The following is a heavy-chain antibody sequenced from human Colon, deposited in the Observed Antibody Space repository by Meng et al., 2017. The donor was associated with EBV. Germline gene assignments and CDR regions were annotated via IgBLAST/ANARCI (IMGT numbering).Heavy chain of an antibody. V-gene: IGHV4-31*03. CDR1: GGSVSSGGYY. CDR3: ARVSSGWDYFDY. J-gene: IGHJ4*02. CDR2: IYYSGST. Sequence: QGQLQGSGPGRVNPSPTLPPTCTVPGGSVSSGGYYWTWIRQNQGKGLEWFGHIYYSGSTFYNPSLKRRVIISIDTSKNQFSLNLRSVTAADTAVYYCARVSSGWDYFDYWGQGTLVTVSS. D-gene: IGHD6-19*01.